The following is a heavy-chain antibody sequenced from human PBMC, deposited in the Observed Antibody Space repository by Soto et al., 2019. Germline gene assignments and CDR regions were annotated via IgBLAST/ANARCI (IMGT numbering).Heavy chain of an antibody. CDR2: ISSDGNNQ. J-gene: IGHJ3*02. Sequence: QVQLVESGGGVVQPGRSLRLSCAASGFTSSSFVIHWVRQAPGKGLEWLAVISSDGNNQYYADSVKGRFTISRDNSQNTLELQVNRPRAGDTAVYFCAKERGVLDAFDIWGQGTMVTVSS. CDR1: GFTSSSFV. D-gene: IGHD3-10*01. V-gene: IGHV3-30*18. CDR3: AKERGVLDAFDI.